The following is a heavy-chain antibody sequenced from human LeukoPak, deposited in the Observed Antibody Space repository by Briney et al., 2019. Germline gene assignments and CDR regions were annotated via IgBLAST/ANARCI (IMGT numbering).Heavy chain of an antibody. Sequence: GASVKVSCKASGYTFTSYAMHWARQAPGQRLEWMGWINAGNGNTKYSQKFQGRVTITRDTSASTAYMELSSLRSEDTAVYYCARADGDYVFDYWGQGTLVTVSS. V-gene: IGHV1-3*01. CDR3: ARADGDYVFDY. CDR2: INAGNGNT. J-gene: IGHJ4*02. D-gene: IGHD4-17*01. CDR1: GYTFTSYA.